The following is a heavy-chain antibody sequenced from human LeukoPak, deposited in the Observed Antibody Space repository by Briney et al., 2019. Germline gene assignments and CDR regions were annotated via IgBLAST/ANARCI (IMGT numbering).Heavy chain of an antibody. J-gene: IGHJ4*02. CDR2: INPSGGST. V-gene: IGHV1-46*01. D-gene: IGHD4-17*01. CDR3: AREDPKTTVTTTSGCFDY. Sequence: ASVKVSFKASGYTFTIYYMHWVRQAPGQGLEWMGIINPSGGSTSYAQKFQGRVTMTRDTSTSTVYMELSSLRSEDTAVYYCAREDPKTTVTTTSGCFDYWGQGTLVTVSS. CDR1: GYTFTIYY.